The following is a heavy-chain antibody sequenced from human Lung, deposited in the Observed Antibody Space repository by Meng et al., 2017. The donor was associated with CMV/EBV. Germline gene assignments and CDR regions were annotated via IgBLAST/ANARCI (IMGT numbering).Heavy chain of an antibody. V-gene: IGHV1-8*01. D-gene: IGHD3-10*01. CDR3: TRGRGSTHKGNWFDP. CDR1: GYTFTSYD. J-gene: IGHJ5*02. CDR2: MNPNSGNT. Sequence: ASVXVSRXGSGYTFTSYDINWVRQATGQGLEWMGWMNPNSGNTAYTPKFQGRLTMTRNTSINTAYMDLSSLRSEDTAIYYCTRGRGSTHKGNWFDPWGQGTXVTVSS.